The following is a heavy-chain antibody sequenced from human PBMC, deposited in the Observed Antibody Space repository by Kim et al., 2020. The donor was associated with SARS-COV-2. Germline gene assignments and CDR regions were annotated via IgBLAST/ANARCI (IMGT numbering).Heavy chain of an antibody. CDR1: GFSFNNYA. V-gene: IGHV3-23*01. D-gene: IGHD3-10*01. CDR3: AKALLYGSGSFEY. Sequence: GGSLRLSWTASGFSFNNYAMSWVRQAPGKGLEWVSAIRGSGTSAYYADSVKGRFTISRDNSKNTLYLKMISLRAEDTAVYYCAKALLYGSGSFEYWGQGTLVTVSS. CDR2: IRGSGTSA. J-gene: IGHJ4*02.